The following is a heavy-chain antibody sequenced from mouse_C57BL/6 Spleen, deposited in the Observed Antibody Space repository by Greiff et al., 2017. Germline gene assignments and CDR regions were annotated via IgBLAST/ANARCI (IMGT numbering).Heavy chain of an antibody. CDR2: IYPGSGNT. V-gene: IGHV1-66*01. CDR1: GYSFTSYY. CDR3: SREGLLRRFGD. J-gene: IGHJ2*01. D-gene: IGHD3-1*01. Sequence: VQLQQSGPELVKPGASVKISCKASGYSFTSYYIHWVKQRPGQGLEWIGWIYPGSGNTKYNEKFKGKATLTADTSSSTAYMQRSSLTSEDSAVYYCSREGLLRRFGDWGQGTTLTVSS.